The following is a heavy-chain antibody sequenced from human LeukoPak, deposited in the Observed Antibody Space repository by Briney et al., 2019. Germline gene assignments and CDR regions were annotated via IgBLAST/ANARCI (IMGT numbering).Heavy chain of an antibody. D-gene: IGHD3-3*01. CDR2: IYSGGTI. CDR1: GFTVSTNY. Sequence: GGSLRLSWAASGFTVSTNYMSWVRQAPGKGLEWASVIYSGGTIYYADSVKGRFTISRDNSKNTVYLQMNSLRAEDTAVYYCARPWLDGSGSPSGWGHYYLDYWGQGTLVTVSS. J-gene: IGHJ4*02. CDR3: ARPWLDGSGSPSGWGHYYLDY. V-gene: IGHV3-53*01.